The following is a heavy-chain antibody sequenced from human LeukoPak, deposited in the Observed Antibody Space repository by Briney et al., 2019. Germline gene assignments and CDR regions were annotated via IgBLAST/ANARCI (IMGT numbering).Heavy chain of an antibody. J-gene: IGHJ6*03. V-gene: IGHV4-34*01. D-gene: IGHD3-10*01. CDR3: ARSSITMVRGVIIATYYYYYMDV. CDR2: INHSGST. CDR1: GGSFSGYY. Sequence: SETLSLTCAVYGGSFSGYYRSWIRQPPGKGLEWIGEINHSGSTNYNPSLKSRVTISVDTSKNQFSLKLSSVTAADTAVYYCARSSITMVRGVIIATYYYYYMDVWGKGTTVTVSS.